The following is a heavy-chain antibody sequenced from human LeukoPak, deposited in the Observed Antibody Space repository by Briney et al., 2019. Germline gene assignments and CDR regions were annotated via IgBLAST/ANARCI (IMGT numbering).Heavy chain of an antibody. D-gene: IGHD5-24*01. J-gene: IGHJ5*02. V-gene: IGHV4-39*07. Sequence: PGGSLRLSCAASGFTFSTYAMSWVRQAPGKGLEWIGSIYYSGSTYYNPSLKSRVTISVDTTKNQFSLKLSSVTAADTAVYYCARDRVERNWFDPWGQGTLVTVSS. CDR2: IYYSGST. CDR1: GFTFSTYA. CDR3: ARDRVERNWFDP.